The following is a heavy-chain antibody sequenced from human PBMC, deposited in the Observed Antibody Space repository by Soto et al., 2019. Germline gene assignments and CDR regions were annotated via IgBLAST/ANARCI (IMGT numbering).Heavy chain of an antibody. D-gene: IGHD5-12*01. CDR3: ARTGYDLLFDY. V-gene: IGHV3-13*01. Sequence: GGSLRLSCAASGFTFSSYDMHWVRQATGKGLEWVSAIGTAGDTYYPGSVKGRFTISRENAKNSLYLQMNSLRAGDTTVYYCARTGYDLLFDYWGQGTLVTVSS. CDR2: IGTAGDT. J-gene: IGHJ4*02. CDR1: GFTFSSYD.